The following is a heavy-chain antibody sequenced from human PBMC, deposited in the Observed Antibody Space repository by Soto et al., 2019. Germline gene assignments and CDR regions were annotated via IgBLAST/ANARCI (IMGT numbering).Heavy chain of an antibody. V-gene: IGHV1-69*02. D-gene: IGHD3-16*01. CDR2: IIPILGIA. Sequence: QVQLVQSGAEVKKPGSSVKVSCKASGGTFSSYTISWVRQAPGQGLEWMGRIIPILGIANYAQKFQGRVTITADKPTSTAYMERSSLRSEDTAVYYWERVSTCDSGCGMDVWGQGTTVTVSS. CDR3: ERVSTCDSGCGMDV. CDR1: GGTFSSYT. J-gene: IGHJ6*02.